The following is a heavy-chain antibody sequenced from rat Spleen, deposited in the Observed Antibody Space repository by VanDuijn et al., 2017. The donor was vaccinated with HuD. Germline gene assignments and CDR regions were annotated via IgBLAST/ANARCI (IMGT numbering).Heavy chain of an antibody. V-gene: IGHV5-29*01. Sequence: EVQLVESDGGLVQPGRSLKLSCAASGFTFSDYGMAWVRQAPTKGLEWVTTISYGDSSGHSSTYYRDSVKGRFTISRDDVRSTLYLQMDSLRSEDTATYYCARPTEGIAWFVYWGQGTLVTVSS. CDR1: GFTFSDYG. CDR2: ISYGDSSGHSST. D-gene: IGHD1-11*01. J-gene: IGHJ3*01. CDR3: ARPTEGIAWFVY.